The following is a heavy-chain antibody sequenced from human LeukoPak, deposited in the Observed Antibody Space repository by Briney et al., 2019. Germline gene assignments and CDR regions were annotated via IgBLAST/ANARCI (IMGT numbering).Heavy chain of an antibody. CDR3: ARVDSGRFYGHDF. J-gene: IGHJ4*02. CDR2: ISVYNGNT. Sequence: GASVKVSCKASGYTLSNYDISWVRQAPGQGLEWMGWISVYNGNTNYEEKFQGRVTMTTDTTTTAYMELRSLRSDDTAMYYCARVDSGRFYGHDFWGQGTLVTVSP. V-gene: IGHV1-18*01. D-gene: IGHD1-26*01. CDR1: GYTLSNYD.